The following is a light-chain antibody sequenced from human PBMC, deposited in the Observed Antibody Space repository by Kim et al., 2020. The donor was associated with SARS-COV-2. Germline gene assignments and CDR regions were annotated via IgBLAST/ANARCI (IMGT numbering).Light chain of an antibody. Sequence: VSPGERATLSCRASQSVSSNLAWYQQKPGQAPRLLSYGASTRATGIPARFSGSGSGTEFTLTISSLQSEDFAVYYCQQYNNWPLYTLGQGTKLEI. CDR1: QSVSSN. V-gene: IGKV3-15*01. CDR3: QQYNNWPLYT. CDR2: GAS. J-gene: IGKJ2*01.